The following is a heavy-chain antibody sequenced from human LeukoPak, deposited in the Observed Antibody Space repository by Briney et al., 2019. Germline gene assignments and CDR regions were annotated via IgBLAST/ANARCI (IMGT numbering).Heavy chain of an antibody. J-gene: IGHJ1*01. Sequence: KASETLSLTCTVSGGSISSYYWSWIRQPPGKGLEWIGYIYYSGSTNYNPSLKSRVTISVDTSKNQFSLKLSSVTAADTAVYYCARGGTAMVRHWGQGTLVTVSS. CDR1: GGSISSYY. D-gene: IGHD5-18*01. V-gene: IGHV4-59*01. CDR2: IYYSGST. CDR3: ARGGTAMVRH.